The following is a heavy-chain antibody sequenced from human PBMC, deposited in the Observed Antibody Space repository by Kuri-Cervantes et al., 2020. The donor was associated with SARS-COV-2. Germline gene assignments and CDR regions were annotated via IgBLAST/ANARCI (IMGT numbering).Heavy chain of an antibody. D-gene: IGHD7-27*01. Sequence: GESLKISCASSGFTFSYHAMHWVRQPPGKGLEWVALISSDGSRAYSADSMRGRFSISRDNSKNTLFLQMNSLRVEDTAVYYCARDLGSPGAPSDSWGQGTLVTVSS. CDR1: GFTFSYHA. V-gene: IGHV3-30*04. CDR2: ISSDGSRA. CDR3: ARDLGSPGAPSDS. J-gene: IGHJ4*02.